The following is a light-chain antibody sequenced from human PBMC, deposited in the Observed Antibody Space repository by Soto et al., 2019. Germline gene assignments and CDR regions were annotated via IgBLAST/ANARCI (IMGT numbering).Light chain of an antibody. Sequence: EIVLTHSPGTLSFSPGKGATLSGGGSQSISRSYLSWYQQIPCHAPSLLIYGASSRATGIPDRFSGSGSGTDFTLTISRVEPEDFALYYCQQYGDSPYTFGQGTKVDIK. J-gene: IGKJ2*01. CDR2: GAS. CDR3: QQYGDSPYT. V-gene: IGKV3-20*01. CDR1: QSISRSY.